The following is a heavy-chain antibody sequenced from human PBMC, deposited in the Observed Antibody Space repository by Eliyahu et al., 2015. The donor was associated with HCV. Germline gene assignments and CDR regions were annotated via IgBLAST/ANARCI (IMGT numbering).Heavy chain of an antibody. V-gene: IGHV1-69*01. J-gene: IGHJ5*02. CDR3: ARGVSRVGATDGWFDP. CDR2: IIPVFGTA. Sequence: EVYKPVYSVKVSCKASGGTFSSYVISWVRQAPGQGLEWMGGIIPVFGTAXYAQKFQGRVTITADESTSTAYVDLSSLRSEDTAVYYCARGVSRVGATDGWFDPWGQGTLVTVSS. D-gene: IGHD1-26*01. CDR1: GGTFSSYV.